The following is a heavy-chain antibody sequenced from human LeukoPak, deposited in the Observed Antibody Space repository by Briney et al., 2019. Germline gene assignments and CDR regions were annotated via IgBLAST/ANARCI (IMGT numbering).Heavy chain of an antibody. J-gene: IGHJ4*02. Sequence: GRSLRLSCAASGFTFNSFGMHWVRQAPGKGLEWVAVIWYDGSNKYYADSVKGRFTISRDNSKDTLYLQMSSLRAEDTAVYYCARGRYDSPTYYLDYWGQGTLVAVSS. CDR1: GFTFNSFG. V-gene: IGHV3-33*01. CDR3: ARGRYDSPTYYLDY. D-gene: IGHD3-22*01. CDR2: IWYDGSNK.